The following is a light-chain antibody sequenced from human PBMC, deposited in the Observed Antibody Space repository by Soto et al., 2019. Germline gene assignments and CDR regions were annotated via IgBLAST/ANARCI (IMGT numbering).Light chain of an antibody. V-gene: IGKV1-5*03. CDR3: QHFNSYPWT. Sequence: IQVTQCASSLSAPVGDRVTITCRASQSISSWLAWYQQKPGKAPNLLINKASSLESGVPSRFSGSGSGTEFTLTISSLQPDDFATYYCQHFNSYPWTFGQGTKVDIK. CDR2: KAS. CDR1: QSISSW. J-gene: IGKJ1*01.